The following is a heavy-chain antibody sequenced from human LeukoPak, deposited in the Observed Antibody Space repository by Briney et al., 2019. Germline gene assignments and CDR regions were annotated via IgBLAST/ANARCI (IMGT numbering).Heavy chain of an antibody. D-gene: IGHD2-21*01. V-gene: IGHV4-59*01. CDR1: GDSITYSY. CDR2: IYYSGST. Sequence: SETLSLTCTVSGDSITYSYWSWIRQPPGKGLEWIGYIYYSGSTNYNPSLKSRVTISLDTSKNQFSLKLSSLTAADTAVYYCARAPLLSDYFFDYWGQGNLVTVSS. CDR3: ARAPLLSDYFFDY. J-gene: IGHJ4*02.